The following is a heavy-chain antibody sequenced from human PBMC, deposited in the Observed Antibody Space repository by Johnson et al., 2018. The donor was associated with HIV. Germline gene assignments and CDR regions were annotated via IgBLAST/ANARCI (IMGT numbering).Heavy chain of an antibody. V-gene: IGHV3-30-3*01. CDR2: ISYDGSNK. CDR1: GFTFSSYA. Sequence: QEQLVESGGGVVQPGRSLRLSCSASGFTFSSYAMPWVRQAPGKGLEWVAVISYDGSNKYYADSVKGRFTISRDNSKNTLYLQMNSLRAEDTAVYYCVRELLSRAFDIWGQGTMVTVSS. J-gene: IGHJ3*02. CDR3: VRELLSRAFDI.